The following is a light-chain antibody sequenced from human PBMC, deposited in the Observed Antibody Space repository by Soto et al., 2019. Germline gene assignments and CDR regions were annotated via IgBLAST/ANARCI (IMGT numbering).Light chain of an antibody. CDR2: PNY. J-gene: IGLJ1*01. CDR1: SSNIGSDF. Sequence: QSVLTQPPSASGPPGQRVTISCSGISSNIGSDFVYWYQQLPGTAPKLLIYPNYQRPSGVPDRFSGSKSGTSGSLAISDLRSEDEADYYCSALDDSLSAYVFGAGTKLTVL. CDR3: SALDDSLSAYV. V-gene: IGLV1-47*01.